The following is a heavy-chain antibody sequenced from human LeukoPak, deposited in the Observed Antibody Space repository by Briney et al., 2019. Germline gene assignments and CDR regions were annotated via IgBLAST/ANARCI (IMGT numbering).Heavy chain of an antibody. CDR1: RFTFGSFD. J-gene: IGHJ4*02. CDR2: IRFDGSNK. CDR3: AKARLGELSFLDY. V-gene: IGHV3-30*02. D-gene: IGHD3-16*02. Sequence: GGSLRLSCAASRFTFGSFDMHWVRQAPGKGLEWVTFIRFDGSNKYYADSVKGRFTISRDNSKNTLYLQMNSLRAEDTAVYYCAKARLGELSFLDYWGQGTLVTVSS.